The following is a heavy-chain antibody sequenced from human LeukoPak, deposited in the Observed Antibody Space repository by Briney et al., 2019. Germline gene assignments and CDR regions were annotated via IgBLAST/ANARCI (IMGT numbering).Heavy chain of an antibody. Sequence: GGSLRLSCAASGFSFSSYGMHWVRQAPGKGLEWVAVISYDGSKIYYADSVKGRFTISRDNSKNTLNLQMNSLRAEDTAVYYCAKFWRGAHYYGSGSYYFEGGFDYWGRGTLVTVS. V-gene: IGHV3-30*18. D-gene: IGHD3-10*01. CDR1: GFSFSSYG. CDR3: AKFWRGAHYYGSGSYYFEGGFDY. CDR2: ISYDGSKI. J-gene: IGHJ4*02.